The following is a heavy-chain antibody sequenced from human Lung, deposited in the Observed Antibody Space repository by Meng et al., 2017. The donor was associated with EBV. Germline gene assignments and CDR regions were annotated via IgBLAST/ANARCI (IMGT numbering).Heavy chain of an antibody. D-gene: IGHD2-15*01. CDR1: GYTFTSYA. V-gene: IGHV7-4-1*02. CDR2: INTNTGNP. J-gene: IGHJ4*02. CDR3: ARLYCSGGSCYTIDY. Sequence: HVQLLYSGSELNKPGASVKVSCKASGYTFTSYAMNWVRQAPGQVLEWMGWINTNTGNPTYAQGFTGRFVFSLDTSVSTAYLQISSLKAADTAVYYCARLYCSGGSCYTIDYWGQGTLVTVSS.